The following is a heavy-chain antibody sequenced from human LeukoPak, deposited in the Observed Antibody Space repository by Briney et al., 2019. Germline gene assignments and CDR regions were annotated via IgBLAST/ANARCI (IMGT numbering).Heavy chain of an antibody. Sequence: SETLSLTCTVSGGSVSSGSYYWSWIRQPPGKGLEWIGYIYYSGSTNYNPSLKSRVTISVDTSKNQFSLKLSSVTAADTAVYYCARDPASPYFWNYNYFDYWGQGTLVTVSS. V-gene: IGHV4-61*01. CDR1: GGSVSSGSYY. J-gene: IGHJ4*02. CDR3: ARDPASPYFWNYNYFDY. D-gene: IGHD1-7*01. CDR2: IYYSGST.